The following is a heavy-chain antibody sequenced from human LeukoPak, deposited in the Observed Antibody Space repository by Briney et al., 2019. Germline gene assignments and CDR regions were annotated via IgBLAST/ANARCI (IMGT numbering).Heavy chain of an antibody. D-gene: IGHD3-3*01. CDR3: ARADKRITIFGVGNYYMDV. V-gene: IGHV4-59*01. J-gene: IGHJ6*03. Sequence: SETLSLTCTVSGGSISSYYWSWIRQPPGKGLEWIGYIYYSGSTNYNPSLKSRVTISVDTSKNQFSLKLSSVTAADTAVYYCARADKRITIFGVGNYYMDVWGKGTTVTVSS. CDR2: IYYSGST. CDR1: GGSISSYY.